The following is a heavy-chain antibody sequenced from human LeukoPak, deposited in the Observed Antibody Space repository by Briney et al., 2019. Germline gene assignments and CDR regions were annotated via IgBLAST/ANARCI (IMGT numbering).Heavy chain of an antibody. J-gene: IGHJ5*02. Sequence: SETLSLTCTVSGGSISSYYWSWIRQPPGKGLEWIGNIYYSGSTNYNPSLKSRVTISVDTSKNQFSLKLSSVTAADTAVYYCARRDWYAPRAWFDPWGQGTLVTVSS. V-gene: IGHV4-59*12. CDR2: IYYSGST. CDR3: ARRDWYAPRAWFDP. D-gene: IGHD3/OR15-3a*01. CDR1: GGSISSYY.